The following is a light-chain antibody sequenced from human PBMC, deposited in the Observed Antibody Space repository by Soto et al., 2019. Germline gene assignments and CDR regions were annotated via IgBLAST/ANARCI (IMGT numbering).Light chain of an antibody. Sequence: QSALTQPASVSGSPGQSITISCSGTSSDVGGYNYVSWYQQHPGKAPKLMIYDVSNRPSGVSNRFSGSKSGNTASLTISGLQAEDEAEYYCSSYTSSGTLWVFGGGTSSPS. CDR3: SSYTSSGTLWV. J-gene: IGLJ3*02. CDR2: DVS. CDR1: SSDVGGYNY. V-gene: IGLV2-14*03.